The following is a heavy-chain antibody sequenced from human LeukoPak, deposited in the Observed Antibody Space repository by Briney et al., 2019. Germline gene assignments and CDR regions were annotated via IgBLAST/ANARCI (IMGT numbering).Heavy chain of an antibody. CDR1: GGSFSGYY. J-gene: IGHJ6*03. Sequence: SETLSLTCAVYGGSFSGYYWSWIRQPPGKGLEWIGEINHSGSTNYNPSLKSRVTISVDTSKNQFSLKLSSVTAADTAVYYCARGRRVRGPHYYYMDVWGKGTTVTVSS. V-gene: IGHV4-34*01. CDR2: INHSGST. D-gene: IGHD2-15*01. CDR3: ARGRRVRGPHYYYMDV.